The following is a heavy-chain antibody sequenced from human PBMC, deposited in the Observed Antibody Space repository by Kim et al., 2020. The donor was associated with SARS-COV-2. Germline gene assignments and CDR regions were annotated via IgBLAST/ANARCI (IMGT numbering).Heavy chain of an antibody. V-gene: IGHV3-7*01. D-gene: IGHD5-18*01. J-gene: IGHJ4*02. Sequence: GGSLRLSCAASGFTFNNYWMSWVRQAPGKGLEWVANINQDGSEESYVDSVKGRFTISRDNAKNSLFLQMNSLRAEDTAVYFCARKRGYSYGCFDYWGQGTLVTVSS. CDR1: GFTFNNYW. CDR3: ARKRGYSYGCFDY. CDR2: INQDGSEE.